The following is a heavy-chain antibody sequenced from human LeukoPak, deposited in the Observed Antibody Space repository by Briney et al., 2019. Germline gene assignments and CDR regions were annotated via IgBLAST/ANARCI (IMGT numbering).Heavy chain of an antibody. V-gene: IGHV4-39*07. Sequence: PSETLSLTCTVSGGSISSSSYYWGWIRQPPGKGLEWIGSIYYSGSTYYNPSLKSRVTISVDTSKNQFSLKLSSVTAADTAVYYCARGDCSITMVRGVPTWDYYYMDVWGKGTTVTVSS. CDR3: ARGDCSITMVRGVPTWDYYYMDV. CDR1: GGSISSSSYY. J-gene: IGHJ6*03. CDR2: IYYSGST. D-gene: IGHD3-10*01.